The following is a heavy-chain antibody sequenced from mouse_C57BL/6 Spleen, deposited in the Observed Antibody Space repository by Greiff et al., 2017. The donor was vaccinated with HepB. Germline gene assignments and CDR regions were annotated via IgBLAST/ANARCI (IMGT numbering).Heavy chain of an antibody. CDR2: IYPGSGNT. CDR3: ARSPYDYYFDY. V-gene: IGHV1-76*01. Sequence: QVQLQQSGAELVRPGASVKLSCKASGYTFTDYYINWVKQRPGQGLEWIARIYPGSGNTYYNGKFKGKATLTAEKSSSTAYMQLSSLTSEDSAVYFCARSPYDYYFDYWGQGTTLTVSS. J-gene: IGHJ2*01. D-gene: IGHD2-4*01. CDR1: GYTFTDYY.